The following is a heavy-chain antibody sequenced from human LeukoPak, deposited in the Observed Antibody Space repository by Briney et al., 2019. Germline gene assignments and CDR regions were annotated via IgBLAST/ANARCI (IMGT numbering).Heavy chain of an antibody. CDR2: IYPGDSDT. V-gene: IGHV5-51*01. J-gene: IGHJ3*02. D-gene: IGHD3-22*01. CDR3: ASTYYYDSSGYFDDAFDI. CDR1: GYSFTSYW. Sequence: GESLKISCKGSGYSFTSYWIGWVRQMPGKDLEWMGIIYPGDSDTRYSPSFQGQVTISADKSISTAYLQWSSLKASDTAMYYCASTYYYDSSGYFDDAFDIWGQGTMVTVSS.